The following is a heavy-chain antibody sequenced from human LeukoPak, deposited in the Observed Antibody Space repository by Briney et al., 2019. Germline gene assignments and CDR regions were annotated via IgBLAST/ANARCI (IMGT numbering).Heavy chain of an antibody. J-gene: IGHJ4*02. V-gene: IGHV1-8*01. Sequence: ASVKVSCKASGYTFTSYDINWVRQATGQGLEWMGWMNPNSGNTGYAQKFQGRVTMTRNTSISTAYMELSSLRSEDTAVYYCARGHYDILTGYSDFDYWGQGTLVTVSS. D-gene: IGHD3-9*01. CDR2: MNPNSGNT. CDR1: GYTFTSYD. CDR3: ARGHYDILTGYSDFDY.